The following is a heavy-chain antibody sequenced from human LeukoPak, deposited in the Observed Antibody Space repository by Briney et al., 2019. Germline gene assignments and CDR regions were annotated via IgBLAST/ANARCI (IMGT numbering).Heavy chain of an antibody. Sequence: ASVKVSCRASGGTFSSYAISWVRQAPGQGLEWMGGIIPIFGTANYAQKFQGRVTITADESTSTAYMELSSLRSEDTAVYYCASSALYCSSISCYPRYYYYGMDVWGQGTTVTVSS. CDR1: GGTFSSYA. D-gene: IGHD2-2*01. CDR2: IIPIFGTA. V-gene: IGHV1-69*13. CDR3: ASSALYCSSISCYPRYYYYGMDV. J-gene: IGHJ6*02.